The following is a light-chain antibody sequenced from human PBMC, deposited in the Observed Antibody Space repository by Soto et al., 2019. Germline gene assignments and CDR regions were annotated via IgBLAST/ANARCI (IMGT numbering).Light chain of an antibody. CDR3: QHYGRSPRT. Sequence: EMVLTQSPGTLSLSLGERATLSCRASQSLRTNSLAWYQQKPGQAPRLLIYGASSRATGIPDRFSGSGSGTDFTLTISRLVLEDFSVYYRQHYGRSPRTVGQGS. CDR1: QSLRTNS. V-gene: IGKV3-20*01. CDR2: GAS. J-gene: IGKJ1*01.